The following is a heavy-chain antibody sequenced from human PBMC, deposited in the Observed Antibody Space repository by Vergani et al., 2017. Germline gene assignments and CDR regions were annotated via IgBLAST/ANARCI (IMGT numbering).Heavy chain of an antibody. J-gene: IGHJ4*02. V-gene: IGHV4-31*03. CDR2: IYYSGST. Sequence: QVQLQESGPGLVKPSQTLSLTCTVSGGSISSGGYYWSWIRQHPGKGLEWIGYIYYSGSTYYNPSLKSRVTISVDTSKNQFSLKLSSVTAADTAVYYCARDIVVPAATDNRYFDYWGQGTLVTVSS. CDR1: GGSISSGGYY. CDR3: ARDIVVPAATDNRYFDY. D-gene: IGHD2-2*01.